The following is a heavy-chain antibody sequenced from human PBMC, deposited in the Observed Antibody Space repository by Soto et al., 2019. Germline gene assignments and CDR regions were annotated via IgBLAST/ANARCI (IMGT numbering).Heavy chain of an antibody. D-gene: IGHD2-21*02. CDR1: GGTVASSHW. Sequence: SEILSLTCGVSGGTVASSHWWSWVRQSPGRGLEWIGNVYHTGDTNFNPSLQSRVTFSVDKSNNQFSLRLTSVTAADTAVYFCAREIVTAGGNNYFDPWGPGTLVTVSS. J-gene: IGHJ5*02. V-gene: IGHV4-4*02. CDR3: AREIVTAGGNNYFDP. CDR2: VYHTGDT.